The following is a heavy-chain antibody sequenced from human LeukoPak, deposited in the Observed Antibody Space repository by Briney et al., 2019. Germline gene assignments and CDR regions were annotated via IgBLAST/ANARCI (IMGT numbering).Heavy chain of an antibody. CDR3: GRDVNWNQIDY. CDR1: GFTFNNHW. J-gene: IGHJ4*02. V-gene: IGHV3-74*01. D-gene: IGHD1-20*01. CDR2: INTDGRTT. Sequence: GGSLRLSCAASGFTFNNHWMHWVRQAPGRGVFWISRINTDGRTTDYADSVKGRFTISRDNAKNTLYLQMNSLRAEDTAVYYCGRDVNWNQIDYWGQGSLVTVSS.